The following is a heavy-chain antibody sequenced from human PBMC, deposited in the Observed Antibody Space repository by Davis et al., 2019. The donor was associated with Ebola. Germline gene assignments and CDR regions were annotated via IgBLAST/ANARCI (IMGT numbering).Heavy chain of an antibody. V-gene: IGHV3-66*01. Sequence: GESLKISCAASGFSVTSTYVSWVRQAPGKGLEWVSVIYTACTTRCTDYADSVKGRFIVSRDNSKNTIFLEMKGLRAEDTAVYYCAKGACSGGSCYSIYYYYGMDVWGQGTTVTVSS. J-gene: IGHJ6*02. CDR1: GFSVTSTY. CDR3: AKGACSGGSCYSIYYYYGMDV. D-gene: IGHD2-15*01. CDR2: IYTACTTRCT.